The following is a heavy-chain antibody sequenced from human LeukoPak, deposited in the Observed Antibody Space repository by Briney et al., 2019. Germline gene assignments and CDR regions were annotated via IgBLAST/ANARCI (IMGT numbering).Heavy chain of an antibody. D-gene: IGHD3-3*01. CDR2: IYYSGST. J-gene: IGHJ5*02. CDR3: ARTHPRFLEWLFTPNWFDP. CDR1: GGSISSSSYY. V-gene: IGHV4-39*01. Sequence: PSETLSLTCTVSGGSISSSSYYWGWIRQPPGKGLERIGSIYYSGSTYYNPSLKSRVTISVDTSKNQFSLKLSSVTAADTAVYYCARTHPRFLEWLFTPNWFDPWGQGTLVTVPS.